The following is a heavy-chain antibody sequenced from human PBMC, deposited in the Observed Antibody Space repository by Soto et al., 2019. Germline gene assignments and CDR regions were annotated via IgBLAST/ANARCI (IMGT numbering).Heavy chain of an antibody. CDR1: GFNLRGRS. V-gene: IGHV3-64D*08. Sequence: GGGPRPPRFTSGFNLRGRSMHWVRQAPGKGLEYVSGVSPNGNDKYYTDSVKGRFTISRDNSKNTLHLQMSSLRPEDTALFYCIRGFYGLDVWGQGTTVTVSS. J-gene: IGHJ6*02. CDR2: VSPNGNDK. CDR3: IRGFYGLDV.